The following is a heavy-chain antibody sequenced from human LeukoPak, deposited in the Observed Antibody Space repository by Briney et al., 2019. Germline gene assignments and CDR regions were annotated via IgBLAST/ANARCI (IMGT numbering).Heavy chain of an antibody. CDR2: ISAYNGNT. CDR3: ATHLTYYYGSRPFDY. Sequence: ASVKVSCKASGYSFTSYGISWVRQAPGQGLEWMGWISAYNGNTNYAQKLQGRVTMTTDTSTSTAYMELRSLRSDDTAVYYCATHLTYYYGSRPFDYWGQGTLVTVSS. V-gene: IGHV1-18*01. J-gene: IGHJ4*02. D-gene: IGHD3-22*01. CDR1: GYSFTSYG.